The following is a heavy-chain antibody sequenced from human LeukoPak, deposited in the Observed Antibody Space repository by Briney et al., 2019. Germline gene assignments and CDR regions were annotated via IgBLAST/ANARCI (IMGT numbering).Heavy chain of an antibody. CDR3: ATPLLSYSRGWYYFDY. D-gene: IGHD6-19*01. J-gene: IGHJ4*02. Sequence: ASVNVSRTVSVYTLTELSMHWVRQAPGKGVEWMGGFDPEDGETIYAQKFQGRVTMTEDTSTDTAYMELSSLRSEDTAVYYCATPLLSYSRGWYYFDYWGQGTLVTVSS. CDR1: VYTLTELS. CDR2: FDPEDGET. V-gene: IGHV1-24*01.